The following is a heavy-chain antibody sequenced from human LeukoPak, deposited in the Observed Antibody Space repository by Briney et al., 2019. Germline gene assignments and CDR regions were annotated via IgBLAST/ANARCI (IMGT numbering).Heavy chain of an antibody. CDR3: ARRMEDWFDP. D-gene: IGHD1-1*01. V-gene: IGHV5-10-1*01. Sequence: GESLKISCKGSGYSFTSYWISWVRQMPGKGLEWMGRIGPSDSYTNYSPSFQGHVTISADKSISTAYLQWSSLKASDTAMYYCARRMEDWFDPWGQGTLVTVSS. CDR1: GYSFTSYW. J-gene: IGHJ5*02. CDR2: IGPSDSYT.